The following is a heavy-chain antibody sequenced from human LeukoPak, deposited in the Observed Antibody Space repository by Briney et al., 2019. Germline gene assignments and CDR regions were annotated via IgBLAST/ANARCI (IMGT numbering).Heavy chain of an antibody. J-gene: IGHJ3*02. CDR2: IYYNGST. D-gene: IGHD3-10*01. Sequence: SETLSLTCTVSGGSISSYYWSWIRQPPPKGLEWIGYIYYNGSTNYNPSLKSRVTISVDTSKNQFSLQLSTVTAADTAVYYCGRFGELGLWAFDIWGQGTMVTVSS. CDR1: GGSISSYY. CDR3: GRFGELGLWAFDI. V-gene: IGHV4-59*01.